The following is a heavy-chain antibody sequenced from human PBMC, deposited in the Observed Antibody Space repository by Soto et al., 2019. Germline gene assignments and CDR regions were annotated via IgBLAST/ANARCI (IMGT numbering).Heavy chain of an antibody. D-gene: IGHD3-10*01. CDR2: INHSGST. Sequence: SETLSLTCAVYGGSFSGYYWSWIRQPPGKGLEWIGEINHSGSTNYNPSLKSRVTISVDTSKNQFSLKLSSVTAADTAVYYCARGDPRGAAPFDYWGQGTLVTVSS. CDR1: GGSFSGYY. CDR3: ARGDPRGAAPFDY. V-gene: IGHV4-34*01. J-gene: IGHJ4*02.